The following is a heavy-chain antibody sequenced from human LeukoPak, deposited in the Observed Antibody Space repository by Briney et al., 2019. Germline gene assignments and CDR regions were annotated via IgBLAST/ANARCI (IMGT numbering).Heavy chain of an antibody. CDR3: ASAPCSSTSCYRASYGMDV. CDR1: GYTLTELS. J-gene: IGHJ6*02. V-gene: IGHV1-24*01. CDR2: FDPEDGET. Sequence: ASVKVSCKVSGYTLTELSMHWVRQAPGKGLEWMGGFDPEDGETIYAQKFQGRVTITADKSTSTAYMELSSLRSEDTAVYYCASAPCSSTSCYRASYGMDVWGQGTTVTVSS. D-gene: IGHD2-2*01.